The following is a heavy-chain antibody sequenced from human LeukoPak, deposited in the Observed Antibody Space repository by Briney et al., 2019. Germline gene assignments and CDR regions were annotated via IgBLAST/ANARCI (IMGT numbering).Heavy chain of an antibody. CDR1: GGRGSDD. D-gene: IGHD2-21*02. CDR3: ARSQPAPTISYCGGDCFSFDY. CDR2: IYYSVST. Sequence: SETLSLTCMVPGGRGSDDWGWIREPLGKGLDCIGSIYYSVSTYYNPSLKSRVTISVDTSKNQFSLKLSSVTAADTAVYYCARSQPAPTISYCGGDCFSFDYWGQGTLVTVSS. J-gene: IGHJ4*02. V-gene: IGHV4-39*01.